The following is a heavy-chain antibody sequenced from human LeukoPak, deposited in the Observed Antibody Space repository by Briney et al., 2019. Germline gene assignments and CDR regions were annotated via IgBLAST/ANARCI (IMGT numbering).Heavy chain of an antibody. CDR2: IYYSGST. CDR1: GASISTATYY. V-gene: IGHV4-39*01. CDR3: ARVDHYYFYMDV. J-gene: IGHJ6*03. Sequence: SETLSLTCTGSGASISTATYYWGWIRQSPGKGLEWIAKIYYSGSTYYNPSLMSRVTISIDMSKNQFSLNLSSVTAADTALYYCARVDHYYFYMDVWGKGTTVSASS.